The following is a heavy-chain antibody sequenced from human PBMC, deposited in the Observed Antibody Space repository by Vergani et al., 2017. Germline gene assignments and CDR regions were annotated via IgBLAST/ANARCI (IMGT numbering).Heavy chain of an antibody. CDR2: ISSSSSYI. V-gene: IGHV3-21*04. Sequence: EVQLVESGGGLVKPGGSLRLSCAASGFTFSSYSMNWVRQAPGKGLEWVSSISSSSSYIYYADSVKGRFTISRDNAKNSLYLQMNSLRAEDTALYHCARVIYYYDSSGYYDYWGQGTLVTVSS. CDR3: ARVIYYYDSSGYYDY. D-gene: IGHD3-22*01. CDR1: GFTFSSYS. J-gene: IGHJ4*02.